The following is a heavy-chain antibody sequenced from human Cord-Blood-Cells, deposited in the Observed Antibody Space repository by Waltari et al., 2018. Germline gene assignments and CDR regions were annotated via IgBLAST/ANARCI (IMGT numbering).Heavy chain of an antibody. D-gene: IGHD7-27*01. CDR1: GGPLSSAGYS. J-gene: IGHJ3*02. CDR3: ARETGESAFDI. V-gene: IGHV4-30-2*01. CDR2: IYHSGST. Sequence: QLQLQESGSVLVKPSQTLSLTCAVPGGPLSSAGYSWSWIRQPPGKGLEWIGYIYHSGSTYYNPSLKSRVTISVDRSKNQFSLKLSSVTAADTAVYYCARETGESAFDIWGQGTMVTVSS.